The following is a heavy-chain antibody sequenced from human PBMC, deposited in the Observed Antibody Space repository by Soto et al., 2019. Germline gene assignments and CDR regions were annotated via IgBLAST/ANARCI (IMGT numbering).Heavy chain of an antibody. J-gene: IGHJ4*02. D-gene: IGHD2-21*02. CDR2: IYYNGRA. Sequence: SETLSLTCTVSGGSINNYYWSWIRQPPGKGLEWIGYIYYNGRATYNPSLKSRVTISVDTSKNQFSLRVNSVTAADTAVYYCATEPTASNYGYCGRGIRVTVSS. V-gene: IGHV4-59*01. CDR1: GGSINNYY. CDR3: ATEPTASNYGY.